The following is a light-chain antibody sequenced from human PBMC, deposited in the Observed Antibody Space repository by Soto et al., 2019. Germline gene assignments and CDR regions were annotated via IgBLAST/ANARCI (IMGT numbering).Light chain of an antibody. V-gene: IGKV3-20*01. CDR1: QSVSTNY. CDR3: QQYGSSPPT. CDR2: GAS. J-gene: IGKJ1*01. Sequence: EIVLTQSPGTLSLSPGERATLSCRASQSVSTNYLAWYQRKPGQAPRLLIYGASSRATDIPNRFSGSGSGTDFTLTITRLKAEDFAVYYCQQYGSSPPTCGQGPNVEIK.